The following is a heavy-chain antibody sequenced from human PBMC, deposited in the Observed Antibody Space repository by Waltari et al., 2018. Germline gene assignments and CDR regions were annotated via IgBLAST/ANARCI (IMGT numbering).Heavy chain of an antibody. J-gene: IGHJ4*02. CDR3: ARDPSSSGWSFAPDY. D-gene: IGHD6-19*01. V-gene: IGHV3-48*01. CDR1: GFTFSSYS. Sequence: EVQLVESGGGLVQPGGSLRLSCAASGFTFSSYSMNWVRQAPGKGLEWVSYISSSSSTIYYADSVKGRFTISRDNAKNSLYLQMNSLRAEDTAVYYCARDPSSSGWSFAPDYWGQGTLVTVSS. CDR2: ISSSSSTI.